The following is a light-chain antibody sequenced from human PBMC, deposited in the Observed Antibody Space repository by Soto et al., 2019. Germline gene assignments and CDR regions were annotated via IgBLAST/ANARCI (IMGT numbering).Light chain of an antibody. CDR3: QQYGSSPYT. V-gene: IGKV3-20*01. Sequence: EIVLTQSPGTLSLSPGERATLSCRASQSVSSSYLAWYQQKPGQAPRLLIYGASSRATGIQDRFSGSGSGTDFPLTISRLEPEDFAVYYCQQYGSSPYTFGQGTKLEIK. CDR2: GAS. J-gene: IGKJ2*01. CDR1: QSVSSSY.